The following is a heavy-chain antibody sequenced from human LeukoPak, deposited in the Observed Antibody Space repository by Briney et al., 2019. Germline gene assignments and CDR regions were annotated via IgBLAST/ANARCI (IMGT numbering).Heavy chain of an antibody. D-gene: IGHD3-22*01. CDR3: AKSPYYYDSSGYYYALYYFDY. CDR2: ISGSDGST. Sequence: RGSLKLSCAASGFTFSSYAMSWVRQAPGKGLEWVSAISGSDGSTYYADSVKGRFTISRDNSKNTLYLQMNSLRAEDTAVYYCAKSPYYYDSSGYYYALYYFDYWGQGTLVTVSS. CDR1: GFTFSSYA. V-gene: IGHV3-23*01. J-gene: IGHJ4*02.